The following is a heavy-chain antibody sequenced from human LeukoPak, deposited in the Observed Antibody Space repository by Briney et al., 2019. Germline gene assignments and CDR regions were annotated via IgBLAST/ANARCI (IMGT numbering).Heavy chain of an antibody. V-gene: IGHV1-2*02. D-gene: IGHD3-22*01. CDR1: GYTFTGYY. J-gene: IGHJ4*02. CDR2: INPNSGDT. Sequence: ASVKVSCKASGYTFTGYYTHWVRQAPGQGLEWMGWINPNSGDTNYAQRFQGRVTMARDTSISTTYMELSRLRSDDTAVYYCARDSSGYYSLHYWGQGTLVTVSS. CDR3: ARDSSGYYSLHY.